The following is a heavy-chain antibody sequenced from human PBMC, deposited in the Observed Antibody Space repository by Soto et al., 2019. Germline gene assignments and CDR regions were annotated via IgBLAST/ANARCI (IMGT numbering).Heavy chain of an antibody. V-gene: IGHV1-69*13. CDR1: GGTFSSYA. Sequence: SVKVSCKASGGTFSSYAISWVRQAPGQGLEWMGGIIPIFGTANYAQRLQGRVTITADESTSTAYMELSSLRSEDTAVYYCASVGAYGDYDSALDYWGQGTLVTISS. CDR3: ASVGAYGDYDSALDY. D-gene: IGHD4-17*01. J-gene: IGHJ4*02. CDR2: IIPIFGTA.